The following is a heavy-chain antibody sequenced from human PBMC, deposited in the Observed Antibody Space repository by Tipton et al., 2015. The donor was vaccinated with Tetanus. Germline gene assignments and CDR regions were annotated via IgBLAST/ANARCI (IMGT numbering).Heavy chain of an antibody. CDR2: IRNKANNYAT. J-gene: IGHJ4*02. CDR1: GFTSSGSA. V-gene: IGHV3-73*01. Sequence: SLRLSCATSGFTSSGSAMHWVRQASGKGLEWIGLIRNKANNYATAYTASVKGRFIISRDDSKNTAYLQMNTLKTEDTAVYYCTPGKYSGYDNFDYWGQGTLVTVSS. CDR3: TPGKYSGYDNFDY. D-gene: IGHD5-12*01.